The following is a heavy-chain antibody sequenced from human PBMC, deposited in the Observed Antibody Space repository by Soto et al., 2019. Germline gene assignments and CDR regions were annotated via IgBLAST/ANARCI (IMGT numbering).Heavy chain of an antibody. J-gene: IGHJ4*02. D-gene: IGHD6-19*01. Sequence: SVKVSCKASGGSFSTLCIDWVRQAPGQGLEWMGGIIPLFGKARYAETSQGRVTITADTSTGTAYMEVSSLRSDDTAVFYCATAHNSGWYFFDYWGPGTLVTVSS. CDR3: ATAHNSGWYFFDY. CDR2: IIPLFGKA. V-gene: IGHV1-69*06. CDR1: GGSFSTLC.